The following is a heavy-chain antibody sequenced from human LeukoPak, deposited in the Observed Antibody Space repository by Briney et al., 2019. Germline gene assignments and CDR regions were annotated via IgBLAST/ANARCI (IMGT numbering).Heavy chain of an antibody. CDR3: ARPYYYDSSGYSD. CDR2: INYSGST. Sequence: SETLSLTCAVYGGSFSGYYWSWIRQPPGRGLEWIGEINYSGSTNYNPSLKSRVTISEDTSKNQFSLKLSSVTAADTAVYYCARPYYYDSSGYSDWGQGTLVTVSS. CDR1: GGSFSGYY. J-gene: IGHJ4*02. V-gene: IGHV4-34*01. D-gene: IGHD3-22*01.